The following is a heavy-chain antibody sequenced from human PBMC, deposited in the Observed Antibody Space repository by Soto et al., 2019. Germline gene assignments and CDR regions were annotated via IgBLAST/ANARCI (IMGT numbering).Heavy chain of an antibody. CDR2: ISYDGSNK. D-gene: IGHD3-10*01. V-gene: IGHV3-30*18. J-gene: IGHJ6*02. CDR1: GFTFSSYG. CDR3: ANQIGATMFRFGDYYYGMDV. Sequence: GGSLRLSCAASGFTFSSYGMHWVRQAPGKGLEWVAVISYDGSNKYYADSVKGRFTISRDNSKNTLYLQMNSLRAEDTAVYYCANQIGATMFRFGDYYYGMDVWGQGTTVTVSS.